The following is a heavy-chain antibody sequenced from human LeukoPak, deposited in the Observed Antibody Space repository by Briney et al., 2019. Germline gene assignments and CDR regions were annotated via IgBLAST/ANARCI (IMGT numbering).Heavy chain of an antibody. D-gene: IGHD3-10*01. J-gene: IGHJ5*02. Sequence: SETLSLTCTVSGGSISSGGYYWSWIRQHPGKGLEWIGYIYYSGIPYYNPSLKSRVTISVDTSKNQFYLKLSSVTAADTAVYYCARASPSTMVRGVTWFDPWGQGTLVTVCS. CDR1: GGSISSGGYY. CDR3: ARASPSTMVRGVTWFDP. V-gene: IGHV4-31*03. CDR2: IYYSGIP.